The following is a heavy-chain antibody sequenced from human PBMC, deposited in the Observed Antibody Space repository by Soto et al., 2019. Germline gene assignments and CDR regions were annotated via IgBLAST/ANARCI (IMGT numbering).Heavy chain of an antibody. J-gene: IGHJ6*03. CDR3: ARAPKIAVAAYYYYYMDV. D-gene: IGHD6-19*01. Sequence: EVQLVESGGGLVQPGGSLRLSCAASGFTFSSYWMSWVRQAPGKGLEWVAKIKQAGSEKYYVDSVKGRFTISRDNAKNSLYLQMNSLRAEDTAVYYCARAPKIAVAAYYYYYMDVWGKGTTVTVSS. CDR1: GFTFSSYW. V-gene: IGHV3-7*01. CDR2: IKQAGSEK.